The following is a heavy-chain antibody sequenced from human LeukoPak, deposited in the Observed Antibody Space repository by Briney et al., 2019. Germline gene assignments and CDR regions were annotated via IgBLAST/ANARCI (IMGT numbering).Heavy chain of an antibody. CDR3: ARGNMLSDFFDF. V-gene: IGHV4-61*02. J-gene: IGHJ3*01. CDR2: IFRPGST. CDR1: GGSISSGSYY. Sequence: SETLSLICTVSGGSISSGSYYWTWIRQPAGKGLEWIGRIFRPGSTNYNPSLKSRVTISEDTSQNQFSLHLSSVTAADTAVYYCARGNMLSDFFDFWGQGTVVTVSS. D-gene: IGHD2/OR15-2a*01.